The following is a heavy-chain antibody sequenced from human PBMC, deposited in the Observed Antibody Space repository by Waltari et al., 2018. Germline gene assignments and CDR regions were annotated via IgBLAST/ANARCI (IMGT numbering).Heavy chain of an antibody. J-gene: IGHJ4*02. CDR2: IGSKADGGTT. Sequence: EVQLVESGGGLVQPGRSLRLSCTASGFTFGDSAMSWFRQAPGKGLNWVGVIGSKADGGTTEYAASVKGRFTISRDDSKSIAYLQMNSLKTEDTAVYYCSSYWLSYWGQGTLVTVSS. CDR1: GFTFGDSA. V-gene: IGHV3-49*03. CDR3: SSYWLSY. D-gene: IGHD3-22*01.